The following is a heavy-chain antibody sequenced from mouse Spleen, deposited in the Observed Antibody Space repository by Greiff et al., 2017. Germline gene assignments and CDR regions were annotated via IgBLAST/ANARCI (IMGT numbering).Heavy chain of an antibody. V-gene: IGHV1-63*01. CDR2: IYPGGGYT. D-gene: IGHD1-1*02. J-gene: IGHJ2*01. CDR3: ARRVGNYYFDY. Sequence: VQLVESGAELVRPGTSVKMSCKASGYTFTNYWIGWAKQRPGHGLEWIGDIYPGGGYTNYNEKFKGKATLTADKSSSTAYMQFSSLTSEDSAIYYCARRVGNYYFDYWGQGTTLTVSS. CDR1: GYTFTNYW.